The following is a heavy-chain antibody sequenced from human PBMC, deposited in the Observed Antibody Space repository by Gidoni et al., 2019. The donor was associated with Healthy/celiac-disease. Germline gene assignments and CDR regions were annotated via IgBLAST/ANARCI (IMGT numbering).Heavy chain of an antibody. CDR2: INHSGST. CDR3: AGNCVAVAGRPPIN. J-gene: IGHJ4*02. CDR1: GGSFSGYY. D-gene: IGHD6-19*01. V-gene: IGHV4-34*01. Sequence: QVQLQQWGAGLLKPSETLSLTCAVYGGSFSGYYWSWIRQPPGKGLEWIGEINHSGSTNYNPSLKSRVTISVDTSKNQFSLKLSSVTAADTAVYYCAGNCVAVAGRPPINWGQGTLVTVSS.